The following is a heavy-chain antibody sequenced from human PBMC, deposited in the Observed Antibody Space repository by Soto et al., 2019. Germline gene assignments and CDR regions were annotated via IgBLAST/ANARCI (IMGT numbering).Heavy chain of an antibody. Sequence: SETLSLTCTVSGGSINDFYWSWIRQPPGKGLEWVGYIYYSGSTDYNPSLKGRVTISVDTSKNQFSLKLRSVTAADTAVYYCARVGGVAARTFDYWGQGNLVPVSS. CDR3: ARVGGVAARTFDY. CDR1: GGSINDFY. V-gene: IGHV4-59*01. CDR2: IYYSGST. D-gene: IGHD6-6*01. J-gene: IGHJ4*02.